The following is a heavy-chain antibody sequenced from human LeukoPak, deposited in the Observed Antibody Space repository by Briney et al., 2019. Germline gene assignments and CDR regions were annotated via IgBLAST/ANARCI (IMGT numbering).Heavy chain of an antibody. D-gene: IGHD2-2*01. CDR1: RFTFSDYF. CDR3: ARHQVVPSKRPFDY. J-gene: IGHJ4*02. V-gene: IGHV3-11*01. Sequence: PGGSLRLSCAASRFTFSDYFMSWIRQAPGRGLEWVSYIGNSDSTIYYADSVKGRFTISRDSAKNSLCLQMNSLRAEDTAVYYCARHQVVPSKRPFDYWGQGTLVTVSS. CDR2: IGNSDSTI.